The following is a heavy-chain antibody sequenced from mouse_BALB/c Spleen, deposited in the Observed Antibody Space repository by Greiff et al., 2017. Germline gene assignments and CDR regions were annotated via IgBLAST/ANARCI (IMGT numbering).Heavy chain of an antibody. CDR3: AREAYYYGSSYGAMDY. CDR1: GYAFSSSW. CDR2: IYPGDGDT. V-gene: IGHV1-82*01. D-gene: IGHD1-1*01. J-gene: IGHJ4*01. Sequence: QVQLQQSGPELVKPGASVKISCKASGYAFSSSWMNWVKQRPGQGLEWIGRIYPGDGDTNYNGKFKGKATLTADKSSSTAYMQLSSLTSVDSAVYFCAREAYYYGSSYGAMDYWGQGTSVTVSS.